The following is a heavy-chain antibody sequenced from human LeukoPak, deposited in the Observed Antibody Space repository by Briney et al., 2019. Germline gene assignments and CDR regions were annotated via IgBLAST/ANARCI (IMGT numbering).Heavy chain of an antibody. D-gene: IGHD4-17*01. CDR1: GGSFSGYY. V-gene: IGHV4-34*01. CDR2: INDSGST. J-gene: IGHJ6*02. CDR3: ARARFEVYTVRSLYYGMDV. Sequence: PSETLSLTCAVYGGSFSGYYWSWIRQPPGKGLEWIGEINDSGSTSYTPSLKNRVTISLDTSKNQFSLKLFSMTAADTAVYYCARARFEVYTVRSLYYGMDVWGQGTTVTVSS.